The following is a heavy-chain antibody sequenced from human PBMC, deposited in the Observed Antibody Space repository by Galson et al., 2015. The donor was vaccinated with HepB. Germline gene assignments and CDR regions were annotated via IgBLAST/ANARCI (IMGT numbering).Heavy chain of an antibody. CDR3: ARDARRYFDWLLDY. CDR2: IKQDGSEK. J-gene: IGHJ4*02. CDR1: GFTFSSYW. D-gene: IGHD3-9*01. V-gene: IGHV3-7*03. Sequence: SLRLSCAASGFTFSSYWMSWVRQAPGKGLEWVANIKQDGSEKYYVDSVKGRFTISRDNAKNSLYLQMNSLRAEDTAVYYCARDARRYFDWLLDYWGQGTLVTVSS.